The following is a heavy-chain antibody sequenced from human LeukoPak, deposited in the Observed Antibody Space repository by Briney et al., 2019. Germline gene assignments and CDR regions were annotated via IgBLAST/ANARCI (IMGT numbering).Heavy chain of an antibody. V-gene: IGHV1-8*01. J-gene: IGHJ4*02. CDR1: GYTFISYD. CDR3: ARAIRVIRGTVQYHFDN. Sequence: ASVKVSCTASGYTFISYDINWVRQATGQGLEWMGWMNPKSGNTGYAQKFQAKVTFTRNTSISTAYMELSSPRFQDTAVYYCARAIRVIRGTVQYHFDNWGQGTLVTVSS. D-gene: IGHD3-10*01. CDR2: MNPKSGNT.